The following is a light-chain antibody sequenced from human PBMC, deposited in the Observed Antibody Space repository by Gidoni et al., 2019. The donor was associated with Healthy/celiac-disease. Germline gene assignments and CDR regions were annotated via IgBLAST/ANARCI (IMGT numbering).Light chain of an antibody. J-gene: IGLJ1*01. CDR2: DVS. V-gene: IGLV2-11*01. CDR1: SSDVGGYNY. CDR3: CSYAGSPYV. Sequence: QSALTQPRSLSGSPGQSVTISCTGTSSDVGGYNYVAWYQQLPGKAPKLMIYDVSKRPSGVPDRFSGSKSGNTASLTISGLQAEDEADYYCCSYAGSPYVFGTGTKVTVL.